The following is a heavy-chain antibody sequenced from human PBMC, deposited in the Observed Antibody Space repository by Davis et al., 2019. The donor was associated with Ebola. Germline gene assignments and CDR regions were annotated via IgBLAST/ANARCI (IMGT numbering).Heavy chain of an antibody. Sequence: TLSLTCTVSGGSISSYYWSWIRQPPGKALEWLALIYWDDDKRYSPSLKSRLTITKDTSKNQVVLTMTNMDPVDTATYYCARVRVQLWFGNYYYYGMDVWGQGTTVTVSS. J-gene: IGHJ6*02. D-gene: IGHD5-18*01. CDR2: IYWDDDK. CDR3: ARVRVQLWFGNYYYYGMDV. V-gene: IGHV2-5*08. CDR1: GGSISSYYW.